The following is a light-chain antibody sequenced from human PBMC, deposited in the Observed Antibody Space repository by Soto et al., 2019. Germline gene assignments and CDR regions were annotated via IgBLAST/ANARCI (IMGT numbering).Light chain of an antibody. CDR3: CSYTSSSTRV. V-gene: IGLV2-14*01. Sequence: QSVLTQPASVSGSPGQSITISCTGTSSDVGGYDYVSWFQQRPGKAPKLIIYEVSYRPSGISDRFSGSKSGNTASLTISGLQAEDEADYYCCSYTSSSTRVFGGGTKLTVL. CDR2: EVS. J-gene: IGLJ2*01. CDR1: SSDVGGYDY.